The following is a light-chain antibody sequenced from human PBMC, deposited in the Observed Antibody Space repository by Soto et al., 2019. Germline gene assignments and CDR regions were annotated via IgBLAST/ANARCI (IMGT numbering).Light chain of an antibody. V-gene: IGLV1-51*01. Sequence: QSVMTQPPSVSAAPGQTVTISCSGSSSNIGGNSVSWYQQLPGTAPKLLIYDDNKRPSGIPDRFSGSKSCTSATLGITGFQTGDEADYYCGSWDSSLRAYVFGTGTKLTVL. CDR3: GSWDSSLRAYV. J-gene: IGLJ1*01. CDR1: SSNIGGNS. CDR2: DDN.